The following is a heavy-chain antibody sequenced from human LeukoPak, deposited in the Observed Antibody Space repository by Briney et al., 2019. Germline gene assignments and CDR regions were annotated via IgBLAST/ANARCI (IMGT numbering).Heavy chain of an antibody. CDR1: GFTFSSYA. CDR2: IQSKPDGGTA. Sequence: SPGGSLRLSCAASGFTFSSYAMSWVRQAPGKGLEWVGHIQSKPDGGTADYAAPVKGRFTISRDDSKNTLYLVINSLKTEDTAVYYCTTRGHLRGIDHWGQGTLVTVSS. D-gene: IGHD3-10*01. CDR3: TTRGHLRGIDH. J-gene: IGHJ4*02. V-gene: IGHV3-15*01.